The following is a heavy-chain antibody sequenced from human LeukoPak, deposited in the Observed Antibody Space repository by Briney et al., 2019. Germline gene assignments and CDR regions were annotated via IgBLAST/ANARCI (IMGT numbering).Heavy chain of an antibody. CDR2: IYYSGST. CDR1: GGSISSYY. CDR3: ATSSSFESSSWFDY. Sequence: SETLSLTWTVSGGSISSYYWSWIRQPPGKGLEWIGYIYYSGSTNYNPSLKSRVTISVDTSKNQFSLKLSSVTAADTAVYYCATSSSFESSSWFDYWGQGTLVTVSS. V-gene: IGHV4-59*01. J-gene: IGHJ4*02. D-gene: IGHD6-13*01.